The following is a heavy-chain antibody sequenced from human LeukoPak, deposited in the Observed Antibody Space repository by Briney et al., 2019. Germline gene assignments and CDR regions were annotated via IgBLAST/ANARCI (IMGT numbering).Heavy chain of an antibody. D-gene: IGHD1-14*01. J-gene: IGHJ4*02. CDR1: GYTFTSYY. V-gene: IGHV1-46*01. Sequence: GASVKVSCKASGYTFTSYYMHCVRQAPGQGLEWMGIINPSGGSTSYAQKFQGRVTMTRDTSTSTVYMELSSLRSEDTAVYYCARDMSDRYYFDYWGQGTLVTVSS. CDR2: INPSGGST. CDR3: ARDMSDRYYFDY.